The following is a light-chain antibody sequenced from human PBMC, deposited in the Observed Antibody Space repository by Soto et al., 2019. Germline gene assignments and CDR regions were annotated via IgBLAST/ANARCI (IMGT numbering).Light chain of an antibody. CDR3: RQYGRSLGFA. J-gene: IGKJ4*01. V-gene: IGKV3-20*01. CDR1: QSLSSNF. Sequence: EIVLTQSPGTLSLSPGERATLSCRASQSLSSNFLAWYLEKPGQAPRLLIYDASTRAAGIPDRFSGSGSGTDFTLTISRLEPEDFAVYYCRQYGRSLGFAFGGGTKVDIK. CDR2: DAS.